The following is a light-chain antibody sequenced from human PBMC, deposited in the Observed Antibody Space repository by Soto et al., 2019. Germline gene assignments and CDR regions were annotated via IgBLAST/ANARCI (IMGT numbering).Light chain of an antibody. J-gene: IGKJ4*01. Sequence: EIVMTQSPVTLSASPGERVTLSCRASQSVNITLAWYQQRPGQAPRVLISGASNSASGIPDRFSGSGSGTDVTLTISSLEPDDFALYYCQQYNDWPPLTFGGGTRVEIK. CDR2: GAS. CDR3: QQYNDWPPLT. V-gene: IGKV3D-15*01. CDR1: QSVNIT.